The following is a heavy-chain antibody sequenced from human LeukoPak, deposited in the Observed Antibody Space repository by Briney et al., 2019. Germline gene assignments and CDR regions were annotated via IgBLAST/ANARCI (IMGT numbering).Heavy chain of an antibody. D-gene: IGHD5-18*01. Sequence: GGSLRLSCAASGCTFSTYSMNWVRQAPGKGLEWVSSISSSSSYIYYADSVKGRFTISRDNAKNSLYLQMNSLRAEDTAVYYCARDRRLRDFDYWGQGTLVTVSS. CDR3: ARDRRLRDFDY. V-gene: IGHV3-21*01. CDR2: ISSSSSYI. CDR1: GCTFSTYS. J-gene: IGHJ4*02.